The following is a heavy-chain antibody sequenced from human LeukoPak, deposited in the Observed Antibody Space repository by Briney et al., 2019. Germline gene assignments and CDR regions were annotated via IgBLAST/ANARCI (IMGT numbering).Heavy chain of an antibody. CDR2: INYDGRDV. CDR3: ARDLYSYGRFDY. Sequence: PGGSLRFSCAASGFTFSSFGMSWVRQAPGKGLEWVSYINYDGRDVYYADSVKGRFTTSRDNAKNSLYLQVNSLRDEDTAVYYCARDLYSYGRFDYWGQGTLVTISS. D-gene: IGHD5-18*01. V-gene: IGHV3-48*02. J-gene: IGHJ4*02. CDR1: GFTFSSFG.